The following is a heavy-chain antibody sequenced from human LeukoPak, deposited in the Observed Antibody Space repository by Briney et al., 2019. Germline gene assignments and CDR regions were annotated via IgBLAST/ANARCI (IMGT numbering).Heavy chain of an antibody. CDR2: INPSGGST. Sequence: ASVKVSCKASGYTFTSYYMHWVRQAPGQGLERMGIINPSGGSTSYAQKFQGRVTMTRDTSTSTVYMELSSLRSEDTAVYYCARDPNRLLWFGELLYGPYDYWGQGTLVTVSS. V-gene: IGHV1-46*01. J-gene: IGHJ4*02. CDR3: ARDPNRLLWFGELLYGPYDY. CDR1: GYTFTSYY. D-gene: IGHD3-10*01.